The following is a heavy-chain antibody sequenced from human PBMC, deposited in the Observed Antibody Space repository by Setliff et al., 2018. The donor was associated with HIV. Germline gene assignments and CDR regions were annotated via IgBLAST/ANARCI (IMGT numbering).Heavy chain of an antibody. V-gene: IGHV5-51*01. Sequence: GESLKISCNGSGYYFSSYWVAWVRQMPGKRLEWTGAIYPGDSDTRYSPSFQGQVTISADQSIRTANLQWSSLKASDPSMYYCARQVGGYNAWSHFYSYMDVWGKGTTVTVSS. J-gene: IGHJ6*03. CDR1: GYYFSSYW. CDR2: IYPGDSDT. CDR3: ARQVGGYNAWSHFYSYMDV. D-gene: IGHD5-12*01.